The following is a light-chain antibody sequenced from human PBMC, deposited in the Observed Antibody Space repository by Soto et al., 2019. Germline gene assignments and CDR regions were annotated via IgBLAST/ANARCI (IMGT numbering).Light chain of an antibody. CDR3: QQYNSYSRT. V-gene: IGKV1-5*03. Sequence: DIQMTQSPSTLSASVGDRVTITCRASQSISSWLAWYQQKPGKAPKLLIYKAPSLESGVPSRFSGSGSGTDFTLTISSLQPDDFATYYCQQYNSYSRTFGQGTKVEIK. CDR1: QSISSW. CDR2: KAP. J-gene: IGKJ1*01.